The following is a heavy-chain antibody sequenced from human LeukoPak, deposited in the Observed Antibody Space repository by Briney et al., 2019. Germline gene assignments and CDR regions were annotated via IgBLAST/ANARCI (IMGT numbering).Heavy chain of an antibody. CDR3: ARTYYDFWSGYSPRGVLPPYFDY. V-gene: IGHV4-30-2*01. CDR1: GGSISSSSYN. CDR2: IYHSGST. J-gene: IGHJ4*02. Sequence: LSLTCTVSGGSISSSSYNWGWIRQPPGKGLEWIGYIYHSGSTYYNPSLKSRVTISADRSKNQFSLKLSSVTAADTAVYYCARTYYDFWSGYSPRGVLPPYFDYWGQGTLVTVSS. D-gene: IGHD3-3*01.